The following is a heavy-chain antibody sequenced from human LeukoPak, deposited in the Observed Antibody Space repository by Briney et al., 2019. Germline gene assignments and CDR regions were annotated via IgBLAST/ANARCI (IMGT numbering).Heavy chain of an antibody. V-gene: IGHV1-2*02. CDR1: VYIFTDYY. CDR2: INTNSGGM. D-gene: IGHD3-16*01. J-gene: IGHJ5*01. CDR3: ARGAHGYVGWFDS. Sequence: ASVKVSCKASVYIFTDYYVHWVRQAPGQGLEWMGWINTNSGGMKYAQKFQGRVTMTTDTSISTAYMEVSGVRSDDTAVYYCARGAHGYVGWFDSWGQGTLVTVSS.